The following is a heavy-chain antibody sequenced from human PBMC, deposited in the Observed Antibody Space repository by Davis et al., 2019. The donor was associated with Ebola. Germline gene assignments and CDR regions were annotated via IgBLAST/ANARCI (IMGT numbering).Heavy chain of an antibody. CDR1: GFTFSNYA. V-gene: IGHV3-23*01. D-gene: IGHD3-22*01. J-gene: IGHJ4*02. CDR3: AKIFTLTYYYDSGGYYVY. Sequence: GGSLRLSCAASGFTFSNYAMNWVRQAPGKGLEWVSGISGGGRSADYGDSVKGRFTISRDNSKNTLYLQMNSLRAEDTAVYYCAKIFTLTYYYDSGGYYVYWGQGTLVTVSS. CDR2: ISGGGRSA.